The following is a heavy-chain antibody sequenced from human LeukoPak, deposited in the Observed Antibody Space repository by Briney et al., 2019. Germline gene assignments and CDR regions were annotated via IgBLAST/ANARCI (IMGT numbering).Heavy chain of an antibody. CDR3: ARDSGYGLHD. CDR1: GFTFSSYA. D-gene: IGHD5-18*01. Sequence: PGRSLRLSCAASGFTFSSYAMHWVRQAPGKGLEWVAVISYDGSNKYYADSVKGRFTISRDNSKNTLYLQMNSLRAEDTAVCYCARDSGYGLHDWGQGTLVTVSS. J-gene: IGHJ4*02. V-gene: IGHV3-30*01. CDR2: ISYDGSNK.